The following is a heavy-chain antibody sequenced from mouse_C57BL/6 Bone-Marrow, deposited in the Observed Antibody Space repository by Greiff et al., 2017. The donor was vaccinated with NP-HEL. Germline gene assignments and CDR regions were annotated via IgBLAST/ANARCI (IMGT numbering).Heavy chain of an antibody. J-gene: IGHJ4*01. Sequence: VQLQQSGPGLVQPSQSLSITCTVSGFSLTSYGVHWVRQSPGKGLEWLGVIWSGGSTGYNAAFISRLSISKDNPKSQVSFKMNRLQADDTAIYYCARAFYAMDYWGQGTSVTVSS. V-gene: IGHV2-2*01. CDR3: ARAFYAMDY. CDR1: GFSLTSYG. CDR2: IWSGGST.